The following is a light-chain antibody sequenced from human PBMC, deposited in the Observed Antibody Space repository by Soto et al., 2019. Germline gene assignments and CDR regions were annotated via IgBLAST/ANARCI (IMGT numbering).Light chain of an antibody. CDR2: EVS. CDR3: AVWDDSLNGWV. CDR1: TSDVGTYDY. J-gene: IGLJ3*02. Sequence: QSALTQPASVSGSPGQSITISCTGTTSDVGTYDYVSWYQHQPGKAPKVMIYEVSNRPSGVSDRFSGSKSGNTASLTISGLQAEDEADYYCAVWDDSLNGWVFGGGTKLTVL. V-gene: IGLV2-14*01.